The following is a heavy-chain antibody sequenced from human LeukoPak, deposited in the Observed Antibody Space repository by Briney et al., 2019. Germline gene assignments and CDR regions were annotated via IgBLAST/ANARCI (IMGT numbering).Heavy chain of an antibody. CDR2: IYYTGST. J-gene: IGHJ2*01. CDR3: ARDITGSSRPWYFDL. Sequence: PSETLSLTCTVSGDSISDSDYYWGWIRQPPGKGLEWIGSIYYTGSTYYTPSLKSRVTISVDTSKNQFSLKLSSVTAADTAVYYCARDITGSSRPWYFDLWGRGTLVTVSS. V-gene: IGHV4-39*07. CDR1: GDSISDSDYY. D-gene: IGHD6-13*01.